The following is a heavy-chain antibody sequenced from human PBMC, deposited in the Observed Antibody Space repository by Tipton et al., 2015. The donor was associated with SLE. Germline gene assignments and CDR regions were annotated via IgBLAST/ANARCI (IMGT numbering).Heavy chain of an antibody. V-gene: IGHV1-69*01. CDR3: ATVVASAGPAGEHFQL. J-gene: IGHJ1*01. D-gene: IGHD6-13*01. CDR1: GGTFSSYA. Sequence: QVQLVQSGAEVKKPGSSVKVSCKASGGTFSSYAITWVRQAPGQGLEWMGGIIPIFGTATYAQNFQGRVSITADESTSTAYMELRSLRSEDTAVYYCATVVASAGPAGEHFQLWVQCTLVTVSS. CDR2: IIPIFGTA.